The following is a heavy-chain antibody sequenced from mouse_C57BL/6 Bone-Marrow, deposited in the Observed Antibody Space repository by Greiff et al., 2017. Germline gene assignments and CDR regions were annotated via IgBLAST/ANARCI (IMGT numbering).Heavy chain of an antibody. CDR1: GYTFTDYE. Sequence: QVQLQQSGAELVRPGASVTLSCKASGYTFTDYEMHWVKQTPVHGLEWIGAIDPETGGTAYNQKFKGKAILTADKSSSTAYMELRSLTSEDSAVYYCTRDFITTVVEGYYYAMDYWGQGTSVTVSS. V-gene: IGHV1-15*01. CDR2: IDPETGGT. CDR3: TRDFITTVVEGYYYAMDY. J-gene: IGHJ4*01. D-gene: IGHD1-1*01.